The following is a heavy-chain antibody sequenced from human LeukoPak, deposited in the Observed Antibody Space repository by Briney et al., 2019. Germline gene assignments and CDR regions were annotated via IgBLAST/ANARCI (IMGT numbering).Heavy chain of an antibody. CDR1: GGSISSGAYY. D-gene: IGHD4-17*01. Sequence: KTSQTLSLTCTVSGGSISSGAYYWSWIRQHPGKGLEWIGYILHSGSTYYNPSLKSRITISVDTSKNQFSLNLTSVTAADTAVYYCARGSTSADYVFDYWGQGTLVTVSS. CDR3: ARGSTSADYVFDY. CDR2: ILHSGST. J-gene: IGHJ4*02. V-gene: IGHV4-31*03.